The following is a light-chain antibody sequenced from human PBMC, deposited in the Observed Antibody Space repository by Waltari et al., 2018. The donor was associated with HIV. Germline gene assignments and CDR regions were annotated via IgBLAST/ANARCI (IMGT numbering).Light chain of an antibody. CDR3: QQSYITPRT. J-gene: IGKJ1*01. CDR2: AAS. V-gene: IGKV1-39*01. CDR1: QSIDYY. Sequence: DIQMTQSPSSLSASVGDRVTITCRASQSIDYYLNWYQQKPGKAPNLLIHAASTLQSGGPSRCSGSGAGTDFTLTISSLQPEDFATYYCQQSYITPRTFGLGTKVEI.